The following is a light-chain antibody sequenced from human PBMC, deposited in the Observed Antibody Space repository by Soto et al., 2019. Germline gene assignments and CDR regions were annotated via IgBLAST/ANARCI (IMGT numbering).Light chain of an antibody. CDR1: SSDVGGYNY. CDR2: DVS. V-gene: IGLV2-14*01. J-gene: IGLJ2*01. CDR3: SSYTSSSTPCVV. Sequence: QSALTQPASVSGSPGQSITISCTGTSSDVGGYNYVSWYQQHPGKAPKLMIYDVSNRPSGVSNRFSGSKSGNTASLTISGLQAEDEADYYCSSYTSSSTPCVVFGGGTKVTV.